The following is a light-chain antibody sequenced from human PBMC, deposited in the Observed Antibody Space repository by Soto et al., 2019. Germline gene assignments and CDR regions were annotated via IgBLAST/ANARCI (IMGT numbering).Light chain of an antibody. Sequence: LWLTQSKGTISLSPVPSPALPCRSRQSVSNNYLAWYQQKPGQAPRLLIYGASNRATGIPDRFSGSGSGTDFTLTITSLQSDDFAVYFCQQYTDWPITFGQGTKVDI. CDR1: QSVSNNY. V-gene: IGKV3-20*01. J-gene: IGKJ1*01. CDR3: QQYTDWPIT. CDR2: GAS.